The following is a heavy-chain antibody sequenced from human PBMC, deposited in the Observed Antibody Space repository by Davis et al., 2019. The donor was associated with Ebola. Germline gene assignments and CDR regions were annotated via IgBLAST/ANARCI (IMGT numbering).Heavy chain of an antibody. J-gene: IGHJ6*02. Sequence: GGSLRLSCAASGFTFSNAWMNWVRQAPGKGLEWVGRIKSKTDGWTTDYAAPGKGRFTISSDDSKNTLYLQMNSLKTEDTAVYYCTNHPYYDFWSGSYYYYYYGMDVWGQGTTVTVSS. D-gene: IGHD3-3*01. CDR1: GFTFSNAW. CDR3: TNHPYYDFWSGSYYYYYYGMDV. CDR2: IKSKTDGWTT. V-gene: IGHV3-15*07.